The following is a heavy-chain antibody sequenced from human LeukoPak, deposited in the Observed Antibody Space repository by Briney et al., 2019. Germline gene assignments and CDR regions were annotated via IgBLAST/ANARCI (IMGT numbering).Heavy chain of an antibody. Sequence: GGSLRLSCAASGFTFSSYAMHWVRQAPGKGLEWVAKINQDGSETYYVDSVKGRFTISRDNAKNSLYLQMNSLRVEDTAVYYCATDTAGFDHWGQGTLVTVSS. CDR3: ATDTAGFDH. V-gene: IGHV3-7*01. CDR1: GFTFSSYA. CDR2: INQDGSET. J-gene: IGHJ4*02. D-gene: IGHD4-17*01.